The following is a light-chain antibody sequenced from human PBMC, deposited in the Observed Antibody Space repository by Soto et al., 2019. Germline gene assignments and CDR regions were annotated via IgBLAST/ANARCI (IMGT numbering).Light chain of an antibody. Sequence: EIVLTQSPGTLSLSPGERATLSCRASQSINNKYLAWYQQEPGQTPRLLIHGVSIRATGIPDRFSGSGSGTDFTLTISRLEPEDFAVYYCQLYSCSPLTFGQGTKVEIK. CDR3: QLYSCSPLT. V-gene: IGKV3-20*01. J-gene: IGKJ1*01. CDR2: GVS. CDR1: QSINNKY.